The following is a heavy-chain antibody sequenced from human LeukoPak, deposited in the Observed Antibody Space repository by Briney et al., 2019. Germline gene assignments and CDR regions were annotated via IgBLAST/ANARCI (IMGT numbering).Heavy chain of an antibody. Sequence: GGSLRLSCAASGFTFSSYSMNWVRQAPGKGLEWVSSISSSSSYIYYAGSVKGRFTISRDNAKNSLYLQMNSLRAEDTAVYYCARDSQWLNFDYWGQGTLVTVSS. D-gene: IGHD6-19*01. CDR1: GFTFSSYS. CDR2: ISSSSSYI. CDR3: ARDSQWLNFDY. J-gene: IGHJ4*02. V-gene: IGHV3-21*01.